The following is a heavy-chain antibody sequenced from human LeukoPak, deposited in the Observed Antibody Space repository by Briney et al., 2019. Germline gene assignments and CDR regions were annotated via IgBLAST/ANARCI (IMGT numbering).Heavy chain of an antibody. J-gene: IGHJ3*02. CDR2: TFDSDIT. Sequence: SETLSLTCTVSGGSMSQFYWTWLRQSPGKGLEWIAYTFDSDITHYSPSLKSRVTIFVDPSRNQFSLKLTSVTAADTAMYYCARTADVVADPFHIWGRGTMVTVSS. V-gene: IGHV4-59*01. CDR3: ARTADVVADPFHI. CDR1: GGSMSQFY. D-gene: IGHD2-21*01.